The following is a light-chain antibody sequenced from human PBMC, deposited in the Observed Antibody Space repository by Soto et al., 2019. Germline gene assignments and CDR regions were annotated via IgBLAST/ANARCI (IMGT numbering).Light chain of an antibody. CDR1: SSDVGSYNL. Sequence: QSALTQPASVSGSPGQSITISCTGTSSDVGSYNLVSWYQQHPGKAPKLMIYEGSKRPSGVSNRFSGSKSGNTASLTISGLQAEDEADYYCCSYACSSTHMWWFGGGIKLTVL. V-gene: IGLV2-23*01. CDR3: CSYACSSTHMWW. J-gene: IGLJ3*02. CDR2: EGS.